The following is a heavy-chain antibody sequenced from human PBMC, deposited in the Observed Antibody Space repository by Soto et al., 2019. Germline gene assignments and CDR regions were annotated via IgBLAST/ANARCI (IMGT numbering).Heavy chain of an antibody. CDR2: ISSSSSYT. Sequence: PGGSLRLSCAASGFTFSDYYMSWIRQAPGKGLEWVSYISSSSSYTNYADSVKGRFTISRDNAKNSLYLQMNSLRAEDTAVYYCARDLGYCSGGSCYPSNWFDPWGQGTLVTVSS. V-gene: IGHV3-11*05. J-gene: IGHJ5*02. CDR3: ARDLGYCSGGSCYPSNWFDP. CDR1: GFTFSDYY. D-gene: IGHD2-15*01.